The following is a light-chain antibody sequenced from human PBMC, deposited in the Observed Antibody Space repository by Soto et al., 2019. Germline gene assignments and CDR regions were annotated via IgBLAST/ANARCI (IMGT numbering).Light chain of an antibody. Sequence: DIQMTQSPSTLSASVGDRVTITCRASQSISSWLAWYQQKPGKAPKLLIYKASGLESGVPSRFSGSGSGTEFTLTISSLQPDEFATYYCQQYNSYSLTFGGGTKVEIK. CDR2: KAS. CDR1: QSISSW. V-gene: IGKV1-5*03. CDR3: QQYNSYSLT. J-gene: IGKJ4*01.